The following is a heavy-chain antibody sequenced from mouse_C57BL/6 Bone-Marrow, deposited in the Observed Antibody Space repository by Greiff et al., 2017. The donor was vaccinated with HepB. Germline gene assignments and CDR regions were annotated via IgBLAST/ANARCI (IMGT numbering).Heavy chain of an antibody. V-gene: IGHV1-81*01. D-gene: IGHD1-1*01. CDR1: GYTFTSYG. J-gene: IGHJ2*01. CDR3: ARRVYYYGSLYYFDY. Sequence: VQLVESGAELARPGASVKLSCKASGYTFTSYGISWVKQRTGQGLEWIGEIYPRSGNTYYNEKFKGKATLTADKSSSTAYMELRSLTSEDSAVYFCARRVYYYGSLYYFDYWGQGTTLTVSS. CDR2: IYPRSGNT.